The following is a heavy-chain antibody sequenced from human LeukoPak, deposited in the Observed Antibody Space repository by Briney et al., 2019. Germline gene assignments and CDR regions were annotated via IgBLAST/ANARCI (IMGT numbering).Heavy chain of an antibody. J-gene: IGHJ4*02. V-gene: IGHV3-30*18. CDR1: GFTFSSDG. D-gene: IGHD3-3*01. Sequence: GGSLRVSCAASGFTFSSDGMHCVRQAPGKGLEWVAVISYDGSNKYYADSVKGRFTISRDNSKNTLYLQMNSLRAEDTAVYYCAKVGGYDFWSGYFDRWGQGTLVTVSS. CDR3: AKVGGYDFWSGYFDR. CDR2: ISYDGSNK.